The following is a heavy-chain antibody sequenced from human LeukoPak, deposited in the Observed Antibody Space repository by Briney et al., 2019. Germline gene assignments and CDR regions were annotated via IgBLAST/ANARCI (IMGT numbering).Heavy chain of an antibody. V-gene: IGHV4-30-2*01. Sequence: PSETLSLTCAVSGXSISSGGYSWSWIRQPPGKGLEWIGYMYHDGSTYYNPSLEGRVTISVDRSKNQLSLKVSSVTAADTAVYYCASTNDFGDYMGAWGQGILVTVSS. CDR3: ASTNDFGDYMGA. CDR2: MYHDGST. D-gene: IGHD4-17*01. J-gene: IGHJ5*02. CDR1: GXSISSGGYS.